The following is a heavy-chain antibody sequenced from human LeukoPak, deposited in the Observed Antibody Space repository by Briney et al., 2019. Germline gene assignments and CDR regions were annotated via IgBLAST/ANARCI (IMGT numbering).Heavy chain of an antibody. J-gene: IGHJ4*02. CDR1: GDSISTYY. V-gene: IGHV4-59*01. Sequence: SETLSPTCTVSGDSISTYYWSWIRQPPGKGLEWIGYIYYRVTSDYNPSLKSRVTMSVDMSTRQISPKLSSVTAADTAVYYCARAVGGDGSGSLWGPGTLVTVSS. D-gene: IGHD3-10*01. CDR3: ARAVGGDGSGSL. CDR2: IYYRVTS.